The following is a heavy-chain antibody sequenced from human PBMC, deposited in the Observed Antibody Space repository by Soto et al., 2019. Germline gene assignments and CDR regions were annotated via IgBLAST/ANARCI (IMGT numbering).Heavy chain of an antibody. Sequence: VGSLRLSCAASGFPFSDFYMTWIRRAPGRGLQCLSYISGRGGTIYYADSVKGRFTISRDNAKNSLDLQMDGLRGDDTGVYYCARTTWELGVRFDYWGQGALVAVPQ. J-gene: IGHJ4*02. CDR1: GFPFSDFY. V-gene: IGHV3-11*01. CDR2: ISGRGGTI. CDR3: ARTTWELGVRFDY. D-gene: IGHD1-26*01.